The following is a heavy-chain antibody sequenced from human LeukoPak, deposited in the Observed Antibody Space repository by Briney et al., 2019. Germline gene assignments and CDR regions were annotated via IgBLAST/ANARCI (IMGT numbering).Heavy chain of an antibody. J-gene: IGHJ4*02. CDR2: IDSGGNI. CDR3: ARARGLDYYYDSSGYLDY. V-gene: IGHV3-66*01. Sequence: PGGSLRLSCAASGFTVSNNSLCWVRQAPGKGLEWVSVIDSGGNIYHADSAKGRFTTSRDNSKNTLYLQMNSLRAEDTAVYYCARARGLDYYYDSSGYLDYWGQGTLVTVSS. D-gene: IGHD3-22*01. CDR1: GFTVSNNS.